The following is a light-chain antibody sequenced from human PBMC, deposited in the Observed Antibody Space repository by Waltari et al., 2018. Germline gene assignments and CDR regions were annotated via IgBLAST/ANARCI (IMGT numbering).Light chain of an antibody. CDR3: LLHYSGPRV. Sequence: QAVVTQEPSVTVSPGGTVTLTCGSSTGAVTSSHYPYWFQQKPGQAPRTLVYDTSNKHSWTPARFSGSVVGGKAALTLSGAQPEYEAEYYCLLHYSGPRVFGGGTKVTVL. CDR2: DTS. CDR1: TGAVTSSHY. J-gene: IGLJ2*01. V-gene: IGLV7-46*01.